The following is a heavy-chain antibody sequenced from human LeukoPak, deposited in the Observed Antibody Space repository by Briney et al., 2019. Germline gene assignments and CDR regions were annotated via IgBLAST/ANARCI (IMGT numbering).Heavy chain of an antibody. J-gene: IGHJ1*01. CDR2: INSDGSST. CDR3: ATGGPYDYVLGSYQKPN. D-gene: IGHD3-16*02. V-gene: IGHV3-74*01. CDR1: GFTFSSYW. Sequence: GSLRLSCAASGFTFSSYWMHWVRQAPGKRLVWVTRINSDGSSTSYADSVKGRFTISRDNAKNTLYLQMNSLRAEETAVYYCATGGPYDYVLGSYQKPNWGQRTLVTVSS.